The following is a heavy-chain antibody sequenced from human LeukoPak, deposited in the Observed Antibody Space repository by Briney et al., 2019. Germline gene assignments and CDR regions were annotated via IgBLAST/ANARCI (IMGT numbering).Heavy chain of an antibody. J-gene: IGHJ5*02. CDR3: ARVSTSGYRDWLDP. CDR2: SYPKSGGT. V-gene: IGHV1-2*02. CDR1: GYTLADYY. D-gene: IGHD3-9*01. Sequence: ASVTVSCKASGYTLADYYIHWLRQAPGQGLEWMGWSYPKSGGTNSVQKRQGRVTITRDTSITTAYTELRRLKFDDTAVYYCARVSTSGYRDWLDPWGQGTLVTVSS.